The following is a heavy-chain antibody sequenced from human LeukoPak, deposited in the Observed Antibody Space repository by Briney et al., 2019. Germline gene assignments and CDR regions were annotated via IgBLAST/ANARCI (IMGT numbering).Heavy chain of an antibody. CDR3: VKDTLSRIWLDAFDI. CDR1: GFRFDDYA. Sequence: PPGGSLRLSCEASGFRFDDYAMHWVRQAPGKGLEWVSGLSYNRGYIGYADSVKGRFTISRDNAKNSLYLQMNSLRAEDTALYYCVKDTLSRIWLDAFDIWGQGTMVTVSS. J-gene: IGHJ3*02. V-gene: IGHV3-9*01. CDR2: LSYNRGYI. D-gene: IGHD2-15*01.